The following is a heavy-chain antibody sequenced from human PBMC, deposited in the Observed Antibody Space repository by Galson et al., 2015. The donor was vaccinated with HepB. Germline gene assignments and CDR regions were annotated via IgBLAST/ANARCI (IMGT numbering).Heavy chain of an antibody. CDR3: AREGIGKYFDY. D-gene: IGHD6-13*01. J-gene: IGHJ4*02. V-gene: IGHV3-33*01. Sequence: SLRLSCAASGFTFSSYGMHWVRRAPGKGLEWVAVIWYDGSNKYYADSVKGRFTISRDNSKNTLYLQMNSLRAEDTAVYYCAREGIGKYFDYWGQGTLVTVSS. CDR1: GFTFSSYG. CDR2: IWYDGSNK.